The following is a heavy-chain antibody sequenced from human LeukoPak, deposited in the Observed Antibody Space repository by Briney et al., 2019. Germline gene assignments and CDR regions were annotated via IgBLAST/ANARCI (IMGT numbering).Heavy chain of an antibody. J-gene: IGHJ4*02. CDR2: IYTSGGT. CDR3: ARTPSSGWDYFAY. D-gene: IGHD6-19*01. Sequence: SETLSLTCTVSGGSISSGTYYWSWIRQPAGKRLDWIGRIYTSGGTNYNPSLQSRVTISVDTSKNQFSLKLTSVTAAATAVYYCARTPSSGWDYFAYWGQEPLVTV. V-gene: IGHV4-61*02. CDR1: GGSISSGTYY.